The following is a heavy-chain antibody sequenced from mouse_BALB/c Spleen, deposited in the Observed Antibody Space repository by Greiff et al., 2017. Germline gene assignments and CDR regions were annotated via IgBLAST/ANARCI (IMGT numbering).Heavy chain of an antibody. CDR2: INPSNGGT. CDR1: GYTFTSYY. D-gene: IGHD1-2*01. J-gene: IGHJ3*01. CDR3: TRRGITTATFAY. Sequence: VQLQQSGAELVKPGASVKLSCKASGYTFTSYYMYWVKQRPGQGLEWIGEINPSNGGTNFNEKFKSKATLTVDKSSSTAYMQLSSLTSEDSAVYYCTRRGITTATFAYWGQGTLVTVSA. V-gene: IGHV1S81*02.